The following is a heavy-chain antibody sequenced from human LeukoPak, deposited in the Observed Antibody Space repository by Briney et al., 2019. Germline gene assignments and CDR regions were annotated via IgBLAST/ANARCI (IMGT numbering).Heavy chain of an antibody. CDR2: VYSGGDT. D-gene: IGHD4-17*01. V-gene: IGHV3-53*01. J-gene: IGHJ4*02. CDR3: ARGTKGNYGDYGFLDY. CDR1: GFTVSNYY. Sequence: PGGSLRLSCAASGFTVSNYYMNWVRQTPGKGLEWVSVVYSGGDTYYADSVKGRFTISRDSSKNTMYLQMNTLRAEDTAVYYCARGTKGNYGDYGFLDYWGQGALVTVSS.